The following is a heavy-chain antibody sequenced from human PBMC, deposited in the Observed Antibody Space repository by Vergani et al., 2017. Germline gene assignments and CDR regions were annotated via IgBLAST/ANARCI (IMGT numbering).Heavy chain of an antibody. Sequence: QVQLVQSGAEVKKPGASVKVSCKASGYTFTSYGISWVRQAPGQGLEWMGWISAYNGNTNYAQKLQGRVTMTTDTSTSTAYMELRSLRSDDTAVYYCARSWLELLWFGETQDAYFDYWGQGTLVTVSS. CDR2: ISAYNGNT. V-gene: IGHV1-18*01. CDR3: ARSWLELLWFGETQDAYFDY. CDR1: GYTFTSYG. J-gene: IGHJ4*02. D-gene: IGHD3-10*01.